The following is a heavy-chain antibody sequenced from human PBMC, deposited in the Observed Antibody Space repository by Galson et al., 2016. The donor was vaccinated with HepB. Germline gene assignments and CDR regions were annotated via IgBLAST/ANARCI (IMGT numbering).Heavy chain of an antibody. CDR3: ARTPELRRAF. CDR1: GFSFSSYA. D-gene: IGHD1-7*01. Sequence: SLRLSCAASGFSFSSYAMHWVRQAPGKGLEWVALILYDGSNKYHADSVKGRFTISRGNSKNTLYLQMNSLRGEDAAVYYCARTPELRRAFWGQGTLVTVSS. J-gene: IGHJ4*02. CDR2: ILYDGSNK. V-gene: IGHV3-30-3*01.